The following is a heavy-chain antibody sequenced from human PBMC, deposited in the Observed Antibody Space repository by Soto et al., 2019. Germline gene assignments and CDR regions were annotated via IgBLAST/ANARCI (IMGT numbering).Heavy chain of an antibody. D-gene: IGHD3-10*01. CDR1: GFTFSSYS. Sequence: PWGSLRLSCAASGFTFSSYSMIWVRQAPVKGLEWISYISSSSSAICYADSVKGRFTISRDNAKNSLSLQMNSLRDEDTAVYYCARDDDYNGSGSYSDYWGQGTLVTVSS. V-gene: IGHV3-48*02. J-gene: IGHJ4*02. CDR2: ISSSSSAI. CDR3: ARDDDYNGSGSYSDY.